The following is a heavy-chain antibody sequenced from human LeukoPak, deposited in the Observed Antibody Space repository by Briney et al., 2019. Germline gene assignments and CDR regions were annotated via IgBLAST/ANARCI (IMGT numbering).Heavy chain of an antibody. CDR3: ARDPSSGSYYNGYYNYMDV. CDR2: IIPIFGTT. D-gene: IGHD3-10*01. J-gene: IGHJ6*03. Sequence: GASVKVSCKASGGTFSSFAISWVRQAPGQGLEWMGRIIPIFGTTNYAQKFQGRVTITTDESTSTAYMELSSLRSEDTAVYYCARDPSSGSYYNGYYNYMDVWGKGTTVTVSS. CDR1: GGTFSSFA. V-gene: IGHV1-69*05.